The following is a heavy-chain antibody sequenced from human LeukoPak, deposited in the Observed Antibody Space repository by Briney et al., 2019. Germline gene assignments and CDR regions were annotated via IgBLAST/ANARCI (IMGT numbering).Heavy chain of an antibody. Sequence: GGSLRLSCAASGFTFSTYRMNWVRQAPGKGLEWVSSISSSSTNIYYADSVKGRFTISRDNAEDSLSLQMSSLRAEDTAVYYCAREPYYDILTGYYTGGYYFDSWGQGTLVTVSA. D-gene: IGHD3-9*01. CDR2: ISSSSTNI. CDR1: GFTFSTYR. J-gene: IGHJ4*02. CDR3: AREPYYDILTGYYTGGYYFDS. V-gene: IGHV3-21*01.